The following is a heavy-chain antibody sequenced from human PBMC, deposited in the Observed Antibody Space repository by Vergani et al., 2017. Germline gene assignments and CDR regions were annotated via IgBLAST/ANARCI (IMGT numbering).Heavy chain of an antibody. Sequence: QVQLQESGPRLVRPSQTLSLTCTVSGGSINTGAYYWSWIRQPAGKGLEWIGRVFTSGMTNYNPSLKSRVTILVDRSKSQLSLKLPSVTAGDTAVYFCARELSYYYGAGSDDYNPYYYEGMDVWGPGTTVTVSS. CDR1: GGSINTGAYY. J-gene: IGHJ6*02. V-gene: IGHV4-61*02. CDR2: VFTSGMT. D-gene: IGHD3-10*01. CDR3: ARELSYYYGAGSDDYNPYYYEGMDV.